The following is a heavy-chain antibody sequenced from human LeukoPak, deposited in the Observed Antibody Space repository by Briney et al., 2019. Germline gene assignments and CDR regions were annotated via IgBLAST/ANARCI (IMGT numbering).Heavy chain of an antibody. V-gene: IGHV4-39*01. Sequence: KPSETLSLTCTVSGGSISSTNYYWGWIRQPPGKGLEWIGTIYYSGSTYYNPSLKSRVTISVDTSKNQFSLKLSSVTAADTAVYYCARQITIFGVATRLGWFDPWGQGTLVTVSS. CDR3: ARQITIFGVATRLGWFDP. D-gene: IGHD3-3*01. CDR1: GGSISSTNYY. CDR2: IYYSGST. J-gene: IGHJ5*02.